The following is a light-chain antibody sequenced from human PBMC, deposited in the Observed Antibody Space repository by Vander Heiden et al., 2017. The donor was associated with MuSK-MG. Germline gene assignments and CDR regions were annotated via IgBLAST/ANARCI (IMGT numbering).Light chain of an antibody. Sequence: EIVMTQSPATLSVSPGERATLSCRASQSVSSNLAWYQQKPGQAPRLLIYGASTRATGIPARFSGSGSGTEFTLTISSLHSEDFAVYYCQQYNNWPPGTFGPGTKLEIK. V-gene: IGKV3-15*01. CDR3: QQYNNWPPGT. CDR1: QSVSSN. CDR2: GAS. J-gene: IGKJ1*01.